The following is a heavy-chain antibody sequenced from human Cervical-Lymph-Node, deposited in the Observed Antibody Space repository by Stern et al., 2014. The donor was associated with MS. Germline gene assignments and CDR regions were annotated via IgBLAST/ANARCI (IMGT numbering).Heavy chain of an antibody. CDR1: GGTFDDYA. Sequence: EVQLEESGGGLVQPGRSLRLSCAGSGGTFDDYAMYWVWLGPGKGLERGGGRGWDGDDINYDESFKRRRTTSRDNTKRYQYSHMQSLSPEDTAFYYCAILAGSGGRSHDFWGQGTLVTVSS. CDR3: AILAGSGGRSHDF. CDR2: RGWDGDDI. D-gene: IGHD3-10*01. V-gene: IGHV3-9*01. J-gene: IGHJ4*02.